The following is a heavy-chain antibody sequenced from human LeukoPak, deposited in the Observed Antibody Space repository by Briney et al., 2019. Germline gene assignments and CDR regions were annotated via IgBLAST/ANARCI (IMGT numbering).Heavy chain of an antibody. Sequence: SETLSLTCTVSGGSISTYYWSWIWHPPGKGLDRIGYIYYSGNTNCNPSLKSRVTLSVDTSKNLFSLKLSSVTAADTAVYFCARVGPHASFDYWGQGTLVTVSS. V-gene: IGHV4-59*01. CDR2: IYYSGNT. CDR1: GGSISTYY. CDR3: ARVGPHASFDY. J-gene: IGHJ4*02.